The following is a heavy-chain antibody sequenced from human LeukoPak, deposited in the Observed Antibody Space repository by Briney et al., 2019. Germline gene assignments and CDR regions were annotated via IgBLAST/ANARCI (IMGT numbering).Heavy chain of an antibody. V-gene: IGHV3-48*01. Sequence: GGSLRLSCAASGFTFSSYSMNWVRQAPGKGLEWVSYISSSSSTIYYADSVKGRFTISRDNAKNSLYLQMNSLRAEDTAVYYCARESDFGVVIPTFNYFDYWGQGTLVTVSS. CDR2: ISSSSSTI. D-gene: IGHD3-3*01. CDR1: GFTFSSYS. J-gene: IGHJ4*02. CDR3: ARESDFGVVIPTFNYFDY.